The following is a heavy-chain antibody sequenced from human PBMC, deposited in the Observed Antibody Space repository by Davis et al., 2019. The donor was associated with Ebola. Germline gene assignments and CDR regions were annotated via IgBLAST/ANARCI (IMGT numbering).Heavy chain of an antibody. D-gene: IGHD3-22*01. CDR3: ASTWESIVMVITGGVSFDY. Sequence: GESLKISCTASRLTFSSYWMSWVRQAPGKGLEWVSAISGSGGSTYYADSVKGRFTISRDNSKNTLYLQMNSLRAEDTAVYYCASTWESIVMVITGGVSFDYWGQGTLVTVSS. CDR1: RLTFSSYW. V-gene: IGHV3-23*01. J-gene: IGHJ4*02. CDR2: ISGSGGST.